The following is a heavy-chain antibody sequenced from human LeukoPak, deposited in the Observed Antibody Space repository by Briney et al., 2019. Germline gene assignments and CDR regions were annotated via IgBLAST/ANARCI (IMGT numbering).Heavy chain of an antibody. V-gene: IGHV1-18*01. Sequence: ASVKVSCKASGYTFTSYGISWVRQAPGRGLEWMGWISAYNGNTNYAQKLQGRVTMTTDTSTSTAYMELRSLRSDDTAVYYCARDTGPAAIGYYGMDVWGQGTTVTVSS. CDR2: ISAYNGNT. J-gene: IGHJ6*02. D-gene: IGHD2-2*02. CDR1: GYTFTSYG. CDR3: ARDTGPAAIGYYGMDV.